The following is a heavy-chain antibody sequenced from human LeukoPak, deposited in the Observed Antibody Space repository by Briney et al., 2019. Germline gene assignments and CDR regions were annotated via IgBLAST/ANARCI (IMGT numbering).Heavy chain of an antibody. D-gene: IGHD1/OR15-1a*01. V-gene: IGHV3-48*03. CDR2: ISSSGSTI. Sequence: GGSLRLSCAASGFTFSSYEMNWVRQAPGRGLEWVSYISSSGSTIYYADSVKGRFTISRDNAKNSLYLQMNSLRAEDTAVYYCSSRQQGHDAFDIWGQGTMVTVSS. J-gene: IGHJ3*02. CDR1: GFTFSSYE. CDR3: SSRQQGHDAFDI.